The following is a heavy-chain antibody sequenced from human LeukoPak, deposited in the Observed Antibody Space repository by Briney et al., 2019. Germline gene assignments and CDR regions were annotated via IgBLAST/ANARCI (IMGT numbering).Heavy chain of an antibody. CDR2: IKEDGSEK. Sequence: PGGSPRLSCAASGFTFSSYWMSWVRQSPGKGLEWVANIKEDGSEKYHVDSVKGRFTISRDNARNSLYLQMNSLRAEDTAVYYCARDIMGATVRGWFDPWGQGTLATVSS. V-gene: IGHV3-7*01. D-gene: IGHD1-26*01. CDR1: GFTFSSYW. CDR3: ARDIMGATVRGWFDP. J-gene: IGHJ5*02.